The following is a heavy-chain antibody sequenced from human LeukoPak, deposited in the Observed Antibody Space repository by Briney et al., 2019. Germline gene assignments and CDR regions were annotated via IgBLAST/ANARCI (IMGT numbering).Heavy chain of an antibody. CDR1: GGSFSDYD. D-gene: IGHD1-1*01. CDR3: AKGLVGY. CDR2: INHNGGT. Sequence: ASETLSLTCAVYGGSFSDYDWTWIRQPPGKGLEWIGEINHNGGTNYNPSLKSRVTISVDRSKNQFSLKLSSVTAADTAVYYCAKGLVGYWGQGTLVTVSS. V-gene: IGHV4-34*01. J-gene: IGHJ4*02.